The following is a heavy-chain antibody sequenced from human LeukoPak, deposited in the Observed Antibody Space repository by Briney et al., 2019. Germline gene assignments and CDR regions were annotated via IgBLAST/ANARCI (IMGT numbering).Heavy chain of an antibody. V-gene: IGHV3-23*01. J-gene: IGHJ4*02. CDR3: ATRSGCPPCRFDY. CDR2: ISGSGGST. CDR1: GFTFSSYA. Sequence: GGSLRLSCAASGFTFSSYAMSWVRQAPGKGMEWVSAISGSGGSTYYADSVKGRFTISRDNSKNTLYLQMNSLRAEDTAVYYCATRSGCPPCRFDYWGQGTLVTVSS. D-gene: IGHD6-19*01.